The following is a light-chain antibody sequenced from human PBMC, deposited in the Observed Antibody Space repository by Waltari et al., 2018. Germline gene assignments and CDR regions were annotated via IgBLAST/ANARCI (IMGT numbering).Light chain of an antibody. Sequence: VLTQPPSASGTSGQRVTLSCSGSLSNIGSNTVNWYQVLPRTAPRLLIFPDTQRPPGGPARFPASRSSTPAALAISGLQSDDEADYYSATWDDSINNPVFGGGTKLTVL. J-gene: IGLJ3*02. CDR2: PDT. V-gene: IGLV1-44*01. CDR1: LSNIGSNT. CDR3: ATWDDSINNPV.